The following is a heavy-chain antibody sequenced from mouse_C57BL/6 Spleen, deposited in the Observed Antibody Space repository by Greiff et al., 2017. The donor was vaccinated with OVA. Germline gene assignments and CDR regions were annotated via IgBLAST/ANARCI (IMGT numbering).Heavy chain of an antibody. J-gene: IGHJ2*01. V-gene: IGHV1-54*01. Sequence: QVQLQQPGAELVKPGASVKVSCKASGYAFTNYLIEWVKQRPGQGLEWIGVINPGSGGTNYNEKFKGKATLTADKSSSTAYMQLSSLTSEDSAVYFCARRTAQAPFDYWGQGTTLTVSS. CDR1: GYAFTNYL. CDR2: INPGSGGT. D-gene: IGHD3-2*02. CDR3: ARRTAQAPFDY.